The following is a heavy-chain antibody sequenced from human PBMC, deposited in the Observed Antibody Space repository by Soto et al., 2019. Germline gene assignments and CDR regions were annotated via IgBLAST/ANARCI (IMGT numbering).Heavy chain of an antibody. Sequence: QVQLVQSGAEVKKPGASVKVSCKASGYAFTTYAISWVRQAPGQGLEWMGWISPYNANTKYAQRVQGRVTMTTDTSTSTAYMELRSLRSDDTAVYYCARDRKLEAYDDADRDAFDIWGQGTMVTVSS. J-gene: IGHJ3*02. CDR2: ISPYNANT. CDR1: GYAFTTYA. D-gene: IGHD1-1*01. CDR3: ARDRKLEAYDDADRDAFDI. V-gene: IGHV1-18*01.